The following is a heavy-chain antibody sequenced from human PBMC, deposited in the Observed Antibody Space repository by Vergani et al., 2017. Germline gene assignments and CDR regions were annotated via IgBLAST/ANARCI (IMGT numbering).Heavy chain of an antibody. V-gene: IGHV4-38-2*01. D-gene: IGHD3-10*01. CDR2: VHRNGNT. Sequence: QVDLQELGPGLVKSSETLSPNCAVFGYSVGSGYYWGWIRQPPGGGLEWIGCVHRNGNTYYTSSLRSRATISRDTSKNQFSRRLTSVTAADTAVYYCARQNPYGSAHVGFWGRGVLVTVSA. CDR3: ARQNPYGSAHVGF. CDR1: GYSVGSGYY. J-gene: IGHJ4*02.